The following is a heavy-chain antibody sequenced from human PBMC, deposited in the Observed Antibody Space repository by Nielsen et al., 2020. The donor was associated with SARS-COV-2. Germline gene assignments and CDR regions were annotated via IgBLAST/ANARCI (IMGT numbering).Heavy chain of an antibody. J-gene: IGHJ5*02. CDR2: IKQDGSEK. CDR3: AADSSGWDNWFDP. V-gene: IGHV3-7*03. CDR1: GFTFSSYW. Sequence: GESLKISCAASGFTFSSYWMSWVRQAPGKGLEWVANIKQDGSEKYYVDSVKGRFTISRDNAKNSLYLQMNSLRAEDTALYYCAADSSGWDNWFDPWGQGTLVTVSS. D-gene: IGHD6-19*01.